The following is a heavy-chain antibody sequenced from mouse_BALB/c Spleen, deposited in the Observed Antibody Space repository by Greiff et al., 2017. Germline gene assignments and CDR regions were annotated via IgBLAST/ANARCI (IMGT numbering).Heavy chain of an antibody. V-gene: IGHV1-69*02. CDR3: TRWDYGYYFDY. Sequence: QVQLQQPGAELVRPGASVKLSCKASGYTFTSYWINWVKQRPGQGLEWIGNIYPSDSYTNYNQKFKDKATLTVDKSSSTAYMQLSSPTSEDSAVYYCTRWDYGYYFDYWGQGTTLTVSS. CDR1: GYTFTSYW. CDR2: IYPSDSYT. J-gene: IGHJ2*01. D-gene: IGHD1-1*01.